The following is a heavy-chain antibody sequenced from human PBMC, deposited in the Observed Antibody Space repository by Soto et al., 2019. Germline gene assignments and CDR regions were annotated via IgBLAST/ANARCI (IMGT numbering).Heavy chain of an antibody. J-gene: IGHJ3*02. V-gene: IGHV4-39*01. CDR2: IYYSGST. CDR3: AGTLPAAMFLDAFDI. D-gene: IGHD2-2*01. CDR1: GGSISSSSYY. Sequence: QLQLQESGPGLVKPSETLSLTCTVSGGSISSSSYYWGWIRQPPGKGLEWIGSIYYSGSTYYNPSLKHRVTISVDTSKNQFSLKLSSVTAADTAVYYCAGTLPAAMFLDAFDIWGQGTMVTVSS.